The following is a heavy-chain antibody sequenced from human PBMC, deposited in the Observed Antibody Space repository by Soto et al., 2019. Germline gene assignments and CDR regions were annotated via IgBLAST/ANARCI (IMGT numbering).Heavy chain of an antibody. CDR3: TRDCHILTAYDYFDL. V-gene: IGHV1-2*02. J-gene: IGHJ4*02. D-gene: IGHD3-9*01. Sequence: QVQLVQSGAEVKKPGASVTVSCKASGYTFTDYHIHWIRQAPGQGLEWMGWINPNSGGTNYAQKFKGRVTMTRDTSINTAYMDLSRLRSDDTAVYYCTRDCHILTAYDYFDLWGQGTLVSVSS. CDR2: INPNSGGT. CDR1: GYTFTDYH.